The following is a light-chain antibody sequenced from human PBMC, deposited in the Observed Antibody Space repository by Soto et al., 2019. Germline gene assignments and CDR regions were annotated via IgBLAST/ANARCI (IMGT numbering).Light chain of an antibody. CDR3: QQYNIGYT. Sequence: DIQMTQSPSSLSASVGDSVTISCRASQSIRGYLNWYQQKRGTAPKLLIYAASNLQSGVPSRFSGTGSGTDFSLTISSLQPEDFATYYCQQYNIGYTFGQGTRLDIK. V-gene: IGKV1-39*01. CDR1: QSIRGY. CDR2: AAS. J-gene: IGKJ2*01.